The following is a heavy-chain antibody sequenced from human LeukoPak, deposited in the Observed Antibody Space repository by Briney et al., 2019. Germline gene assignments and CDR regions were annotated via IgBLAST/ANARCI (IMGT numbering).Heavy chain of an antibody. CDR1: GGSISGYY. Sequence: SETLSLTCTVSGGSISGYYWSWIRQPPGKGLEWIGEINHSGSTNYNPSLKSRVTISVDTSKNQFSLKLSSVTAADTAVYYCARSSSYYDSSGGYWGQGTLVTVSS. J-gene: IGHJ4*02. V-gene: IGHV4-34*01. CDR2: INHSGST. CDR3: ARSSSYYDSSGGY. D-gene: IGHD3-22*01.